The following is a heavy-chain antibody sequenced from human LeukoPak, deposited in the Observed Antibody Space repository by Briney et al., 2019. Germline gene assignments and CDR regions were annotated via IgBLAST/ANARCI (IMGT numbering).Heavy chain of an antibody. D-gene: IGHD2-2*01. CDR1: GRTFTRYA. CDR3: ARHWGYCSSTSCYDSNWFDP. J-gene: IGHJ5*02. CDR2: IIPFFGTA. Sequence: GSSVRVSCKPCGRTFTRYAISGVGQAAGQEREWMGGIIPFFGTANYAQKFQGRVTITADKSTSTAYMELSSLRSEDTAVYYCARHWGYCSSTSCYDSNWFDPWGQGTLVSVSS. V-gene: IGHV1-69*06.